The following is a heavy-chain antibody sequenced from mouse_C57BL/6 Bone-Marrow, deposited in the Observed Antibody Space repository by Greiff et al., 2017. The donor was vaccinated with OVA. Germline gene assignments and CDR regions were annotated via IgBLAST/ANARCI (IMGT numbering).Heavy chain of an antibody. V-gene: IGHV1-81*01. D-gene: IGHD1-1*01. Sequence: VQVVESGAELARPGASVKLSCKASGYTFTSYGISWVKQRTGQGLEWIGEIYPRSGNTYYNEKFKGKATLTADKSSSTAYVELRSLTSEDSAVYFCARREYYGSSSWFAYWGQGTLVTVSA. J-gene: IGHJ3*01. CDR2: IYPRSGNT. CDR1: GYTFTSYG. CDR3: ARREYYGSSSWFAY.